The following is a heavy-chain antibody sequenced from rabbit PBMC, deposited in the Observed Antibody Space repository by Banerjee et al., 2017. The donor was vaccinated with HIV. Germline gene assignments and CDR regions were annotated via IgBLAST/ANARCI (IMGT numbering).Heavy chain of an antibody. D-gene: IGHD4-1*01. CDR1: GFIFSTYG. Sequence: QLVESGGGLVQPGGSLKLSCKASGFIFSTYGVSWVRQAPGKGLEWIGYIDPVFSSTYYASWVNGRFTISSHNAQNTLYLQLNSLTAADTATYFCVRDPGVEYYFNLWGPGTLVTVS. V-gene: IGHV1S7*01. CDR2: IDPVFSST. J-gene: IGHJ4*01. CDR3: VRDPGVEYYFNL.